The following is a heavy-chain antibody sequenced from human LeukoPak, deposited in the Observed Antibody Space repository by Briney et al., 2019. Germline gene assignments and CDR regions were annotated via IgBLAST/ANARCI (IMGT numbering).Heavy chain of an antibody. V-gene: IGHV3-48*02. CDR1: GFIFSTYS. CDR3: ARGGGPGDFDY. Sequence: GGSLRLSCAASGFIFSTYSMNWVRQAPGKGLEWVSCISSSTTIYYADSVKGRFTISRDNAKISLYVQMNSLRDEDTAVYYCARGGGPGDFDYWGQGTLVTPSS. J-gene: IGHJ4*02. CDR2: ISSSTTI. D-gene: IGHD3-10*01.